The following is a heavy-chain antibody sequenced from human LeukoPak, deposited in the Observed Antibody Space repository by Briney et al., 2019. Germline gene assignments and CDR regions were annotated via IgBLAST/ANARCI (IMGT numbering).Heavy chain of an antibody. J-gene: IGHJ5*02. CDR3: AGYISGTLAS. Sequence: GGSLRLTCAGSGLIYSRLGMHALRQAPGKGLEWVAVIWSDGSNKYYADSVKGRFTISRDNSKNNLYLQMNSLRAEDTAVYYCAGYISGTLASWGKGTLVTVSS. D-gene: IGHD6-19*01. CDR2: IWSDGSNK. V-gene: IGHV3-33*01. CDR1: GLIYSRLG.